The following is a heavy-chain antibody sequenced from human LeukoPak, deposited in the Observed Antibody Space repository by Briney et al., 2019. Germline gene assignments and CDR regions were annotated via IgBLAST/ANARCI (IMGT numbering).Heavy chain of an antibody. D-gene: IGHD2-2*01. CDR1: GSTFSNYS. CDR2: ISSTSNTI. CDR3: ARPSRSTGPAY. Sequence: GGSLRLSCAASGSTFSNYSMNWVRQAPGKGLEWVSWISSTSNTIYYADSVKGRFTISRDNAKNSLDLQMNSLRDEDTAVYYCARPSRSTGPAYWGQGTLVTVSS. J-gene: IGHJ4*02. V-gene: IGHV3-48*02.